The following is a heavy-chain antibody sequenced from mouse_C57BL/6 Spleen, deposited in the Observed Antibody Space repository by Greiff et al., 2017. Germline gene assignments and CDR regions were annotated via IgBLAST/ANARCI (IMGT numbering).Heavy chain of an antibody. Sequence: VKLVESGAELARPGASVKLSCKASGYTFTSYGISWVKQRTGQGLEWIGEIYPRSGNTYYNEKFKGKATLTADKSSSTAYMELRSLTSEDSAVYFCARLLGNYGGNYFDYWGQGTTLTVSS. CDR3: ARLLGNYGGNYFDY. V-gene: IGHV1-81*01. CDR2: IYPRSGNT. D-gene: IGHD2-1*01. J-gene: IGHJ2*01. CDR1: GYTFTSYG.